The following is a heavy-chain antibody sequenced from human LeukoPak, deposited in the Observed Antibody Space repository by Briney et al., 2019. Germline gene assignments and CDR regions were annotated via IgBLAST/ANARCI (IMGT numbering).Heavy chain of an antibody. J-gene: IGHJ6*02. CDR2: ISSSGSTI. D-gene: IGHD2-2*02. Sequence: LSLTCAVYGGSFSGYYWSWIRQAPGKGLEWVSYISSSGSTIYYADSVKGRFTISRDNAKNSLYLQMNSLRAEDTAVYYCARGYCSSTRCYNHYYYYGMDVWGQGTTVTISS. CDR1: GGSFSGYY. CDR3: ARGYCSSTRCYNHYYYYGMDV. V-gene: IGHV3-11*01.